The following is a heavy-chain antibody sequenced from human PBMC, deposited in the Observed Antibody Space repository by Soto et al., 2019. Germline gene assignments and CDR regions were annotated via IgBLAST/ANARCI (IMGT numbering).Heavy chain of an antibody. CDR3: ARADAWALPGYRFDY. CDR1: GFTFSSYA. Sequence: QAQLVESGGVVVQPGRSLRLSCAASGFTFSSYAMHWVRQAPGKGLEWVAVISYDGSEKHHADSVKGRFTISRDNSKNTLYLQMNSLRPEDTAVYYCARADAWALPGYRFDYWGQGTLITVSS. D-gene: IGHD3-16*02. V-gene: IGHV3-30-3*01. CDR2: ISYDGSEK. J-gene: IGHJ4*02.